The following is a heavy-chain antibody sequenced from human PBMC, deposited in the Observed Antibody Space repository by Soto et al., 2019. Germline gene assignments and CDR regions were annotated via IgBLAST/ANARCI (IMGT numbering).Heavy chain of an antibody. CDR3: AKGHDFWTTYSYYYGMYV. Sequence: WGALLLSCVASEFTFDSYAMSWVRQAPGKGLDWVATILRSGATTYYADSVKGRFTVSRDNSKNTMFLQMNSLRADDTAVYFCAKGHDFWTTYSYYYGMYVWGQGTTVTVSS. D-gene: IGHD3-3*01. J-gene: IGHJ6*02. CDR1: EFTFDSYA. CDR2: ILRSGATT. V-gene: IGHV3-23*01.